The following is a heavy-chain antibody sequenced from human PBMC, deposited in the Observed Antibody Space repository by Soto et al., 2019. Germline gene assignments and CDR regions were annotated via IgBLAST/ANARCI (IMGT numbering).Heavy chain of an antibody. CDR1: GFTFSSYA. D-gene: IGHD5-12*01. J-gene: IGHJ4*02. CDR3: AKAVGPVASPSYFDY. V-gene: IGHV3-23*01. CDR2: ISGSGGTT. Sequence: PGGSLRLSCAASGFTFSSYAMSWVRQAPGKGLEWVSVISGSGGTTYYADSVKGRFTVSRDNSKNTLYLQMNSLRAEDTAVYYCAKAVGPVASPSYFDYWGQGTLVTVSS.